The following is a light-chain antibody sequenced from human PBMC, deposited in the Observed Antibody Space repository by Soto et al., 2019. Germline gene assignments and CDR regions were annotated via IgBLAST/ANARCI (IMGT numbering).Light chain of an antibody. J-gene: IGLJ3*02. CDR2: EVS. CDR3: SSFTRSNTWV. V-gene: IGLV2-14*01. Sequence: QSALTQPASVSGSPGQSITLSCTGTSSDVGGYNSVCWHQQHPGKAPKLMIYEVSNRPSGVSDRFSASKSGNTASLTISGLLADDEADYYCSSFTRSNTWVFGGGTQLTVL. CDR1: SSDVGGYNS.